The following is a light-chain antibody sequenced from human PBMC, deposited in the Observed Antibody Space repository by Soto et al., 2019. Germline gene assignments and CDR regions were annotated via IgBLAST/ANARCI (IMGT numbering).Light chain of an antibody. CDR1: QSVSSN. CDR2: GAS. J-gene: IGKJ1*01. CDR3: QQYNNWPWT. Sequence: PGARAILSCRASQSVSSNYLAWYQQKPGQAPRLLMYGASTRATGIPARFSGSGSGTEFTLTISTLQSEDFAVYYCQQYNNWPWTFGQGTKVDIK. V-gene: IGKV3-15*01.